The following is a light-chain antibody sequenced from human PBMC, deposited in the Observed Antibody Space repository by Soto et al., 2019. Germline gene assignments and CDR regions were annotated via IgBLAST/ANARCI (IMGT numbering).Light chain of an antibody. CDR2: AAS. J-gene: IGKJ3*01. CDR1: QTISRH. V-gene: IGKV1-39*01. Sequence: DIQMTQSPSSLSAAVGDRVTITCRASQTISRHLNWYQQKPGKAPNLLIYAASSLQSGVPSRFSGSGSGTDFSLTISSLQPEDFATYYCQQSYSRLVTFGPGTKVDIK. CDR3: QQSYSRLVT.